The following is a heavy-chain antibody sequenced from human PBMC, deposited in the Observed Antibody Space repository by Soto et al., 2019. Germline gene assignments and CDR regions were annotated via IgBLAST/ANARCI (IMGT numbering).Heavy chain of an antibody. CDR2: INPSGGST. Sequence: QVQLVQSGAEVKKPGASVKVSCKASGYTFTSYYMHWVRQAPGQGLEWMGIINPSGGSTSYAQKFQGRVTMTRDTSTSTVYMELSSLRSEDTAVYYCAKARFLEWLIDYWGQGTLVTVSS. V-gene: IGHV1-46*01. J-gene: IGHJ4*02. CDR3: AKARFLEWLIDY. D-gene: IGHD3-3*01. CDR1: GYTFTSYY.